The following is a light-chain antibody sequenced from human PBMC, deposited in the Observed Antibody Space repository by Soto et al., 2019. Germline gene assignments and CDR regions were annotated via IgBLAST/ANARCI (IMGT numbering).Light chain of an antibody. CDR3: QQYDDLPLT. J-gene: IGKJ4*01. CDR2: DAS. Sequence: DIQMTQSPSSLSASVGDRVTITCLASQDISNYLNWYQQKPGKAPKLLIYDASSLETGVPSRFSGSGSGTDFTFTISSLRPEDIGTYFCQQYDDLPLTFGGGTKVEIK. CDR1: QDISNY. V-gene: IGKV1-33*01.